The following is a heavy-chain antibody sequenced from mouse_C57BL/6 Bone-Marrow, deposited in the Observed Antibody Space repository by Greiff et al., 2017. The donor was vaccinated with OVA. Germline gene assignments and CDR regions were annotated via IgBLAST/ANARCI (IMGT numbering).Heavy chain of an antibody. CDR1: GYTFTDYN. V-gene: IGHV1-18*01. J-gene: IGHJ4*01. CDR2: INPNNGGT. CDR3: ARSGLRRFYYAMDY. Sequence: VHVKQSGPELVKPGASVKIPCKASGYTFTDYNMDWVKQSHGKSLEWIGDINPNNGGTIYNQKFKGKATLTVDKSSSTAYIELRSLTSEDTAVYYCARSGLRRFYYAMDYWGQGTSVTVSS. D-gene: IGHD2-4*01.